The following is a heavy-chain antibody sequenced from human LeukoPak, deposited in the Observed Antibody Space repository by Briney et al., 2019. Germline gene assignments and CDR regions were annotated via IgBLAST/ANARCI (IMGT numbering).Heavy chain of an antibody. V-gene: IGHV3-23*01. J-gene: IGHJ4*02. CDR2: ISGSGGST. CDR1: GFTFSTYV. Sequence: PGGSLRLSCAASGFTFSTYVVSWVRQAPGKGLEWVSAISGSGGSTYYADSVKGRFTISRDNSKNTLYLQMNSLGADDTAVYYCAKGNRRYFDYWGQGTLVTVSS. D-gene: IGHD1-14*01. CDR3: AKGNRRYFDY.